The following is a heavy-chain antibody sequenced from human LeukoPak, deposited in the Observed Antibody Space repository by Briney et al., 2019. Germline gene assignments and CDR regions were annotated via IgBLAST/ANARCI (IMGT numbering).Heavy chain of an antibody. J-gene: IGHJ3*02. D-gene: IGHD3-16*02. V-gene: IGHV3-7*01. CDR1: GFTFSSYW. CDR3: ARDFTYDYVWGSYRSGSAFDI. Sequence: GGSLRLSCAASGFTFSSYWMSWVRQAPGKGLEWVANIKQDGSEKYYVDSVKGRFTISRDNAKNSLYLQMNSLRAEDTAVYYCARDFTYDYVWGSYRSGSAFDIWGQGTMVTVSS. CDR2: IKQDGSEK.